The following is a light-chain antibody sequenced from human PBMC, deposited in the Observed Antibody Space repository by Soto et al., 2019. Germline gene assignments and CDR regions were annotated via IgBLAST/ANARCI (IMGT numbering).Light chain of an antibody. Sequence: DIVMTQSPLSLPVTPGEAASISCRSSQSVLNSDGYNRMDWYLQKPGRSPQLLIYLGSNRASGVPDWFSGSGSGTDFTLTVSRVEAEDVGVYYCMQALQTPWTFGQGTKVEIK. CDR2: LGS. CDR3: MQALQTPWT. J-gene: IGKJ1*01. V-gene: IGKV2-28*01. CDR1: QSVLNSDGYNR.